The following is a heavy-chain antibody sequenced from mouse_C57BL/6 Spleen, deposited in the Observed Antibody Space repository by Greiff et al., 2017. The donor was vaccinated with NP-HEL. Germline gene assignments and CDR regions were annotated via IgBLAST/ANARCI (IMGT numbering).Heavy chain of an antibody. D-gene: IGHD1-1*01. Sequence: EVHLVESGGGLVQPGGSMKLSCVASGFTFSNYWMNWVRQSPEKGLEWVAQIRLKSDNYATHYAESVKGRFTISRDDSKSSVYLQMNNLRAEDTGIYYCTEGIYYYGSIFAYWGQGTLVTVSA. V-gene: IGHV6-3*01. CDR2: IRLKSDNYAT. J-gene: IGHJ3*01. CDR1: GFTFSNYW. CDR3: TEGIYYYGSIFAY.